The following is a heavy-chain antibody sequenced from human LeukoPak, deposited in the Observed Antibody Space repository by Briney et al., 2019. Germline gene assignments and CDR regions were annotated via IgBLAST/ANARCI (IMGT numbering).Heavy chain of an antibody. CDR2: ISGSDSST. Sequence: GGSLRLSCAASGLTFSIFTINWGRQAPGKGLEWVSGISGSDSSTYYADSVEGRFTISRDNSKNTMYLQMNSLRAEDTAVYYCAKCGGWLYYFDYWGPGTLVTVSS. J-gene: IGHJ4*02. CDR3: AKCGGWLYYFDY. V-gene: IGHV3-23*01. D-gene: IGHD4-23*01. CDR1: GLTFSIFT.